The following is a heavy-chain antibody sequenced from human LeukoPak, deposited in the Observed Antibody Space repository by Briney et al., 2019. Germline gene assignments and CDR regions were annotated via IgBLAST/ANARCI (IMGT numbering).Heavy chain of an antibody. CDR1: GGSFSGYY. CDR2: INHSGST. CDR3: ARGIAAAGREGFDY. D-gene: IGHD6-13*01. J-gene: IGHJ4*02. Sequence: SGTLSLTCAVYGGSFSGYYWSWIRQPPGKGLEWIGEINHSGSTNYNPSLKSRVTISVDTSKNQCSLKLSSVTAADTAVYYCARGIAAAGREGFDYWGQGTLVTVSS. V-gene: IGHV4-34*01.